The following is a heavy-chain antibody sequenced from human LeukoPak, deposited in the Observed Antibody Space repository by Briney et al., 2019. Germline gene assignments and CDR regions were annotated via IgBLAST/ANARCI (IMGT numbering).Heavy chain of an antibody. D-gene: IGHD3-22*01. CDR1: GYTFTSYD. V-gene: IGHV1-8*03. CDR2: MNPNSGNT. J-gene: IGHJ3*02. CDR3: ARGLNYYDSSGYYESPYAFDI. Sequence: GASVKVSCKASGYTFTSYDINWVRQATGQGLEWMGRMNPNSGNTGYAQKFQGRVTITRNTSKSTAYMELSSLRSEDTAVYYCARGLNYYDSSGYYESPYAFDIWGQGTMVTVSS.